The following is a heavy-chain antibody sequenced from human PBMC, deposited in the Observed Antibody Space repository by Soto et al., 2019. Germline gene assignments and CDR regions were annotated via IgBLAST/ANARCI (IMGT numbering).Heavy chain of an antibody. CDR2: IIPIFGTA. J-gene: IGHJ6*02. D-gene: IGHD6-6*01. Sequence: SVKVSCKASGGTFSSYAISWVRQAPGQGLEWMGGIIPIFGTANYAQKFQGRVTITADESTSTAYMELSSLRSEDTAVYYCARKGYMSIALEYYYYGMDVWGQGTTVTAP. V-gene: IGHV1-69*13. CDR3: ARKGYMSIALEYYYYGMDV. CDR1: GGTFSSYA.